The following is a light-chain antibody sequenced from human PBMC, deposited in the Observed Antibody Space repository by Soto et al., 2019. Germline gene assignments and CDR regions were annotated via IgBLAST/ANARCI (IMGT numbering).Light chain of an antibody. Sequence: QSALTQPRSVSGSPEQSVTISCTGSSSDVGDYNYVSWYQRHPGKAPKLMIYDVSKRPSGVPDRFSGSKSGNTASLTISGLQAEDEADYYCCSYVGSNTLHVFGTGTKVTVL. CDR3: CSYVGSNTLHV. CDR1: SSDVGDYNY. CDR2: DVS. J-gene: IGLJ1*01. V-gene: IGLV2-11*01.